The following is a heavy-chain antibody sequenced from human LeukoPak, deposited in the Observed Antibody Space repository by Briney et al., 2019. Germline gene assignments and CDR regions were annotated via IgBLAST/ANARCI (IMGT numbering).Heavy chain of an antibody. CDR2: ISGSGDST. CDR3: AKGDWGDY. CDR1: GFTFSTYA. D-gene: IGHD7-27*01. J-gene: IGHJ4*02. Sequence: GGSLRLSCTASGFTFSTYAMNWVRQAPGKGLEWVSGISGSGDSTYYADSVKGRFTISKDNSKNTLYLQMNSLRADDTAVYYCAKGDWGDYWGQGTLVTVSS. V-gene: IGHV3-23*01.